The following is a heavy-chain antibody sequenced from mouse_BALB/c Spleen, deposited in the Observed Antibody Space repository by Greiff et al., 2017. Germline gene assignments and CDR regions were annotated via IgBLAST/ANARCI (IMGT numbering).Heavy chain of an antibody. CDR3: ARHWDGGAWFAY. CDR1: GFTFSSYT. J-gene: IGHJ3*01. D-gene: IGHD4-1*01. CDR2: ISNGGGST. V-gene: IGHV5-12-2*01. Sequence: EVMLVESGGGLVQPGGSLKLSCAASGFTFSSYTMSWVRQTPEKRLEWVAYISNGGGSTYYPDTVKGRFTISRDNAKNTLYLQMSSLKSEDTAMYYCARHWDGGAWFAYWGQGTLVTVS.